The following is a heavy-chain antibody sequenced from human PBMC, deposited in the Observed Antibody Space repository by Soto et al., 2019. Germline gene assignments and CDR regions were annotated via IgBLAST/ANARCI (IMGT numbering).Heavy chain of an antibody. V-gene: IGHV4-31*03. D-gene: IGHD5-18*01. Sequence: SETLSLTCTVSGGSISSGGYYWSWIRQHPGTGLEWIGYISYSGNTYFHPSLRNRVTISLDTSKNEFSLKLNSVTAADTAAYYCASRNIDMDSFDYWGQGPLVTVSS. J-gene: IGHJ4*02. CDR2: ISYSGNT. CDR1: GGSISSGGYY. CDR3: ASRNIDMDSFDY.